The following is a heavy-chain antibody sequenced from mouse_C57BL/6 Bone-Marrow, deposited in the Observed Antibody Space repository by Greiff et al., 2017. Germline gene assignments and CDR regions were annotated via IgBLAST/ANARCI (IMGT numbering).Heavy chain of an antibody. J-gene: IGHJ3*01. CDR3: AREYDYGFAY. CDR1: GYTFTSYW. D-gene: IGHD2-4*01. V-gene: IGHV1-59*01. CDR2: IDPSDSYT. Sequence: QVQLQQPGAELVRPGTSVKLSCKASGYTFTSYWMHWVKQRPGQGLEWIGVIDPSDSYTNYNQKFKGKATLTVDTSSSTAYMQLSSLTSEDSAVYYGAREYDYGFAYWGQGTLV.